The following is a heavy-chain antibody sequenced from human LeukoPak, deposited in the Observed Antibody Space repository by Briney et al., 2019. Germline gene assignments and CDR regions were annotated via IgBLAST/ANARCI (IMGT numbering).Heavy chain of an antibody. CDR2: ISSSGDRT. V-gene: IGHV3-23*01. D-gene: IGHD6-19*01. Sequence: GGSLRLSCAASGFTFTTSPMNGGPEAPGKGLEWVSTISSSGDRTFYADSVKGRFSISRDNSKNTLSLQVNSLRAEDTAIYYCARDLRGRLAVPGTDWFDPWGQGTLVTVSS. CDR3: ARDLRGRLAVPGTDWFDP. J-gene: IGHJ5*02. CDR1: GFTFTTSP.